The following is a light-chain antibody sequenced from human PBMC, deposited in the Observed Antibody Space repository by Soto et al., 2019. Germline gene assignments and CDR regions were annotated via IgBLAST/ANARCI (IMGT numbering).Light chain of an antibody. Sequence: QYALTQPPSVSGSPGQSVTISCTGTGSDIGTFNRVSWYQQPPGTAPKLLIYDVNNRPSGVPDRFSGSKSGNTASLTISGLQAEDEADYYCSSYTSSSTYVFGTGTQLTVL. CDR2: DVN. V-gene: IGLV2-18*02. CDR1: GSDIGTFNR. CDR3: SSYTSSSTYV. J-gene: IGLJ1*01.